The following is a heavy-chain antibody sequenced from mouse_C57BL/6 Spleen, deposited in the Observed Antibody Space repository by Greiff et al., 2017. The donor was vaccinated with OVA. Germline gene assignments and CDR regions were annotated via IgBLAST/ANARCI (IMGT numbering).Heavy chain of an antibody. D-gene: IGHD4-1*01. V-gene: IGHV5-9-1*02. Sequence: DVQLVESGEGLVKPGGSLKLSCAASGFTFSSYAMSWVRQTPEKRLEWVAYISSGGDYIYYADTVKGRFTISRDNARNTLYLQMSSLKSEDTAMYYCTRGGGTGTRYFDVWGTGTTVTVSS. J-gene: IGHJ1*03. CDR3: TRGGGTGTRYFDV. CDR1: GFTFSSYA. CDR2: ISSGGDYI.